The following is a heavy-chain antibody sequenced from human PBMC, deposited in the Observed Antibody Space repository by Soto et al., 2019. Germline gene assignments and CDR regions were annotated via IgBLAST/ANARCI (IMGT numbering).Heavy chain of an antibody. CDR3: AKDMAYYYDSSGYYSDAFDI. D-gene: IGHD3-22*01. CDR1: GFTSDDYA. Sequence: GGSLRLSCAASGFTSDDYAMHWVRQAPGKGLEWVPGISWNSGSIGYADSVKGRFTISRDNAKNSLYLQMNSLRAEDTALYYCAKDMAYYYDSSGYYSDAFDIWGQGTMVTVSS. CDR2: ISWNSGSI. V-gene: IGHV3-9*02. J-gene: IGHJ3*02.